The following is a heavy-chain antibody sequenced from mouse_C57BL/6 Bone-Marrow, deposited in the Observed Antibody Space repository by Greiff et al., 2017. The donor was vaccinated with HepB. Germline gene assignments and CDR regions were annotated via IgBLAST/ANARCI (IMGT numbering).Heavy chain of an antibody. Sequence: EVKLVESGGGLVQPGGSMKLSCVASGFTFSNYWMNWVRQSPEKGLEWVAQIRLKSDNYATHYAESVKGRFTISRDDSKSSVYLQMNNLRAEDTGIYYCPGDPTIPSYWYFDVWGTGTTVTVSS. J-gene: IGHJ1*03. CDR1: GFTFSNYW. D-gene: IGHD2-10*01. CDR3: PGDPTIPSYWYFDV. V-gene: IGHV6-3*01. CDR2: IRLKSDNYAT.